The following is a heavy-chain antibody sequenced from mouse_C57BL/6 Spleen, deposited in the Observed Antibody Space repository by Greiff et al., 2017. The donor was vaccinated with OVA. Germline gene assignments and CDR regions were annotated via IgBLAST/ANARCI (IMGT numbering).Heavy chain of an antibody. Sequence: QVQLKESGAELVRPGASVKLSCKASGYTFTDYYINWVKQRPGQGLEWIARIYPGSGNTYYNEKFKGKATLTAEKSSSTAYMQLSSLTSEDSAVYFCARGGSNPAWFAYWGQGTLVTVSA. J-gene: IGHJ3*01. V-gene: IGHV1-76*01. D-gene: IGHD1-1*01. CDR1: GYTFTDYY. CDR3: ARGGSNPAWFAY. CDR2: IYPGSGNT.